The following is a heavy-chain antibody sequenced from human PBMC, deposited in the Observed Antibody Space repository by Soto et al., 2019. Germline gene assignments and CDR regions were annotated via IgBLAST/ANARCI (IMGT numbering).Heavy chain of an antibody. Sequence: SLTCTVSGGSISSSSYYWGWIRQPPRKGLERIGSIYYSGSTYYNPALKSRVTISVDTSKNQFSLKLSSVTASDKAVYYCARPPLYHILTGHYFDYWGQGTLVTVSS. CDR1: GGSISSSSYY. CDR2: IYYSGST. J-gene: IGHJ4*02. V-gene: IGHV4-39*01. D-gene: IGHD3-9*01. CDR3: ARPPLYHILTGHYFDY.